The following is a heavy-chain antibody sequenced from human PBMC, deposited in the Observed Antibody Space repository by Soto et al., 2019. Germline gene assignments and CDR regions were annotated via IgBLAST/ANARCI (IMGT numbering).Heavy chain of an antibody. J-gene: IGHJ3*02. CDR2: INPSGGST. CDR1: GYTFTSYY. V-gene: IGHV1-46*03. D-gene: IGHD3-10*01. CDR3: ARDQGGQLWFGELLSPPDAFDI. Sequence: ASVKVSCKASGYTFTSYYMHWVRQAPGQGLEWMGIINPSGGSTSYAQKFQGRVTMTRDTSTSTVYMELSSLRSEDTAVYYCARDQGGQLWFGELLSPPDAFDIWGQGTMVTV.